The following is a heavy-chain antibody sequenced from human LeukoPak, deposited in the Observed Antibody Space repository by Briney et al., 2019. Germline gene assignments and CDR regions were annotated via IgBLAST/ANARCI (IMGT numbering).Heavy chain of an antibody. Sequence: PGGSLRLSCAASGFTFDDYAMHWVRQAPGKGLEWVSGISWNSGSIGYADSVKGRFTISRDNAKNSLYLQMNSLRAEDTALYYCAKAYDFWSGTPGWFDPWGQGTLVTVSS. CDR2: ISWNSGSI. CDR3: AKAYDFWSGTPGWFDP. J-gene: IGHJ5*02. V-gene: IGHV3-9*01. D-gene: IGHD3-3*01. CDR1: GFTFDDYA.